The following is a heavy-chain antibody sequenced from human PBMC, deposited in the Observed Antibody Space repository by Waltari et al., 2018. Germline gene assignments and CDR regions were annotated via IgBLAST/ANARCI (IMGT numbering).Heavy chain of an antibody. V-gene: IGHV3-74*01. Sequence: EVHLAESGGGVVQPGGSLRLSCQGPGFRFGDLWMQWVRQAPGKGREWVSRINVDGGYISYGDSVKGRFTISRDNAKNTVFLQLNSLRADDTAVYFCARKAGSGYPYGPFYYDNWGQGTLVTVSS. J-gene: IGHJ4*02. D-gene: IGHD5-12*01. CDR3: ARKAGSGYPYGPFYYDN. CDR2: INVDGGYI. CDR1: GFRFGDLW.